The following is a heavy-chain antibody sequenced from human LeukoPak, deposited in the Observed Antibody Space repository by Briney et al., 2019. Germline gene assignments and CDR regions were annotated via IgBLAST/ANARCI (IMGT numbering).Heavy chain of an antibody. CDR1: GFTFSSYW. CDR3: ARVNYVSSGWGAPFDC. V-gene: IGHV3-74*01. J-gene: IGHJ4*02. Sequence: GGSLRLSCAASGFTFSSYWMHWVRQAPGKGLVWVSRINGDGRNINYADSVRGRFTISRDNAKNSLYLQINSLRAEDTAIYYCARVNYVSSGWGAPFDCWGQGTLVTVSS. D-gene: IGHD1-7*01. CDR2: INGDGRNI.